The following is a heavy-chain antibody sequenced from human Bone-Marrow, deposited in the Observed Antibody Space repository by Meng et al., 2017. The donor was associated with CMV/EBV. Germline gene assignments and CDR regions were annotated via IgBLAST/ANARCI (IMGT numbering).Heavy chain of an antibody. CDR3: TKDLDGGDKG. Sequence: GESLKTSCAASGFIFSSYDMHWVRQAPGKGLEWVAYLRHDGSNKDYADPVKGRITISRDISTNTLYLQMNSLGVEDTAVYYFTKDLDGGDKGWGQGTLVTVSS. CDR1: GFIFSSYD. V-gene: IGHV3-30*02. D-gene: IGHD2-21*02. J-gene: IGHJ4*02. CDR2: LRHDGSNK.